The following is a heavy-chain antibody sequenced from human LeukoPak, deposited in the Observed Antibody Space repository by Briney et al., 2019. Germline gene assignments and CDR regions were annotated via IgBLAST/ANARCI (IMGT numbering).Heavy chain of an antibody. CDR2: ISYDGSNK. CDR3: ARDVTIDY. V-gene: IGHV3-30-3*01. J-gene: IGHJ4*02. CDR1: GFTFSSYA. D-gene: IGHD1-1*01. Sequence: PGGSLRLSCAASGFTFSSYAMHWVRQAPGKGLEWVAVISYDGSNKYYADSVKGRFTISGDNSKNTLYLQMNSLRAEDTAVYYCARDVTIDYWGQGTLVTVSS.